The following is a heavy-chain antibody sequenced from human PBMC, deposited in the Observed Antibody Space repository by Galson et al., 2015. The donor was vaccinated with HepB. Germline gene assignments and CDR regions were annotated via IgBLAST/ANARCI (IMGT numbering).Heavy chain of an antibody. Sequence: LSLTCTVSGGSIRISSYYWAWIRQSPGKGLEWIGSIYFSGATYYNPSLNSRVTISVDTAKNQFSVDLASVTAADTAVYFCARQVGLLDWFDYWGQGTLFTVSS. J-gene: IGHJ4*02. CDR1: GGSIRISSYY. D-gene: IGHD1-26*01. V-gene: IGHV4-39*01. CDR3: ARQVGLLDWFDY. CDR2: IYFSGAT.